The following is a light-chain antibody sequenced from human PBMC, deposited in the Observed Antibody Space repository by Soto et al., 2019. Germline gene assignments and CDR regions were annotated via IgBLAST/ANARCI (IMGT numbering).Light chain of an antibody. Sequence: QSALTQPASVSGSPGQSITISCTGTSSDVGGYNYVSWYQLHPGKAPKLIIYEVNTRPSGLSNRFSGSKSGNTASLTISGLQADDEGDYYCSSYTSDTSPYVFGTGTKVTVL. CDR2: EVN. J-gene: IGLJ1*01. CDR1: SSDVGGYNY. CDR3: SSYTSDTSPYV. V-gene: IGLV2-14*01.